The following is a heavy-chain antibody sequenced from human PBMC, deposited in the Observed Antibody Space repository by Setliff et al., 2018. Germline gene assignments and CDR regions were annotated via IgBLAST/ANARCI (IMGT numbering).Heavy chain of an antibody. CDR1: GLTLINNG. Sequence: GESLRPSCAASGLTLINNGFHWVRQAPGKGLEWVAIIWHDGTNKYYADSVKGRFDISRDSSKNTVYLQMNSLTAEDTAMYYCATLSKDLNYWGQGTLVTVSS. CDR3: ATLSKDLNY. J-gene: IGHJ4*02. D-gene: IGHD3-3*01. CDR2: IWHDGTNK. V-gene: IGHV3-33*01.